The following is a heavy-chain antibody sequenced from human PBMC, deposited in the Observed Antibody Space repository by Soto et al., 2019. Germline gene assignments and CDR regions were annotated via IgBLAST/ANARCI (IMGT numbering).Heavy chain of an antibody. Sequence: ASVKVSCKASGYTFTSYDINWVRQATGQGLEYLGWMNPNSGNTGYVQKFQGRVTMTRDTSISTAYMELSSLRSEDTAVYYCARAAIFTYSSSSGWFDPWGQGTLVTVSS. CDR3: ARAAIFTYSSSSGWFDP. V-gene: IGHV1-8*01. J-gene: IGHJ5*02. CDR1: GYTFTSYD. CDR2: MNPNSGNT. D-gene: IGHD6-6*01.